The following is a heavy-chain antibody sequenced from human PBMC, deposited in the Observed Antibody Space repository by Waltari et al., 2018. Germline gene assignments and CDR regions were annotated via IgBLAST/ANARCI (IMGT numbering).Heavy chain of an antibody. D-gene: IGHD3-22*01. CDR1: GYSISSGYY. J-gene: IGHJ3*02. V-gene: IGHV4-38-2*01. Sequence: QVQLQESGPGLVKPSETLSLTCAVSGYSISSGYYWGWIRQPPGKGLEWIGSIYHSGSTYHNPSLKSRVTISVDTSKNQVSLRLSSVTAADTAVYYCASNKEHYYDTSDYYWDSPFDIWGQGTMVTVSS. CDR3: ASNKEHYYDTSDYYWDSPFDI. CDR2: IYHSGST.